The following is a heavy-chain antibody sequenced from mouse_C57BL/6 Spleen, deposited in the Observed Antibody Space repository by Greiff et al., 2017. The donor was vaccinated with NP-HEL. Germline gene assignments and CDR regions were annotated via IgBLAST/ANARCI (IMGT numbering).Heavy chain of an antibody. Sequence: EVQLQQSGPGLVKPSQSLSLTCSVTGYSITSGYYWNWIRQFPGNTLEWMGYISYDGSNNYNPSLKNRISITRDTSKNQFFLKLNSVTTEDTATYYCARCYYDYDGYSMDYWGQGTSVTVSS. D-gene: IGHD2-4*01. CDR2: ISYDGSN. CDR3: ARCYYDYDGYSMDY. CDR1: GYSITSGYY. V-gene: IGHV3-6*01. J-gene: IGHJ4*01.